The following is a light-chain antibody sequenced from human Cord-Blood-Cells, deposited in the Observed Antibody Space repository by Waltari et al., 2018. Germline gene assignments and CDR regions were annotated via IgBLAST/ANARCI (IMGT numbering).Light chain of an antibody. V-gene: IGLV3-1*01. CDR2: QDS. J-gene: IGLJ2*01. CDR3: QAWDSSTV. Sequence: SYELTQPPSVSVSPGQTASITCSGDKLGDKYACWYQQKPGQSPVLVIYQDSKRPSGIPGRFSGSNSGNTATLTISGTQAMDEADYYGQAWDSSTVFGGGTKLTVL. CDR1: KLGDKY.